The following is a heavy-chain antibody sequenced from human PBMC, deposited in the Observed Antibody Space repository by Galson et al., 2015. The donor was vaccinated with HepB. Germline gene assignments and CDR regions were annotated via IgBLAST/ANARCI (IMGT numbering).Heavy chain of an antibody. CDR1: GGTFSSYA. CDR3: ARVGSNYYDSSGYPWYYFDY. J-gene: IGHJ4*02. Sequence: SVTVSCKASGGTFSSYATSWVRQAPEQGLEWMGGIIPIFGTANYAQKFQGRVTITADKSTSTAYMELSSLRSEDTAVYYCARVGSNYYDSSGYPWYYFDYWGQGTLVTVSS. V-gene: IGHV1-69*06. CDR2: IIPIFGTA. D-gene: IGHD3-22*01.